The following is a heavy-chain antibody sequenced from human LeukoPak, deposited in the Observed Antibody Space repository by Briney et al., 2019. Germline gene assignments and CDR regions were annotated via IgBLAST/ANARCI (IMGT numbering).Heavy chain of an antibody. Sequence: SETLSLTCTVPGGSISSSSYYWGWIRQPPGKGLEWIGSIYYSGSTYYNPSLKSRVTISVDTSKNQFSLKLSSVTAADTAVYYCARDDSSGSYTFFWYWGQGTLVTVSS. CDR1: GGSISSSSYY. CDR2: IYYSGST. CDR3: ARDDSSGSYTFFWY. V-gene: IGHV4-39*07. J-gene: IGHJ4*02. D-gene: IGHD3-22*01.